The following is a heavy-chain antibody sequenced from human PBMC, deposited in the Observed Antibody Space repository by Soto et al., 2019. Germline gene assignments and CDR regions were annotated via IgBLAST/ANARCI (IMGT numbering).Heavy chain of an antibody. Sequence: PGGSLRLSCAASGFKFDDYAMHWVRQAPGKGLEWVSGISWSGEKTGYADSVEGRFTISRDNTDNSLYLQINSLRTEDTALYYCARAPHRVTTLTGSFDYWGQGTPVTVSS. D-gene: IGHD4-17*01. CDR2: ISWSGEKT. CDR3: ARAPHRVTTLTGSFDY. V-gene: IGHV3-9*01. CDR1: GFKFDDYA. J-gene: IGHJ4*02.